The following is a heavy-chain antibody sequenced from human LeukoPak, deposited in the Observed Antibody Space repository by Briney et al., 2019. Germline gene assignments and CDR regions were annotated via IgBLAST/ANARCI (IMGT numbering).Heavy chain of an antibody. CDR3: ARGLPPSGDTDY. D-gene: IGHD4-17*01. J-gene: IGHJ4*02. CDR2: ISTYNGDT. CDR1: GYTFTNYG. Sequence: GASVKVSCKASGYTFTNYGVNWLRQAPGQGLEWMGWISTYNGDTNYAQKLQGRVTMTTDASTSTAYMELRSLTSDDTAFYYCARGLPPSGDTDYWGQGTLVTVSS. V-gene: IGHV1-18*01.